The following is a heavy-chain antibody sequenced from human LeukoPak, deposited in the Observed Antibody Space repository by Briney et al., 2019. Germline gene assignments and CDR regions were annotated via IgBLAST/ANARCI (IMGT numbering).Heavy chain of an antibody. CDR1: GGSVSNYY. D-gene: IGHD6-6*01. CDR3: ARHFAYSSSSYFDY. V-gene: IGHV4-59*08. Sequence: SETLSLTCSVSGGSVSNYYWSWIRQPPGKGLEWIGYVYYTGSTNYNPSLKSRVTMFEDKSKNQFSLRLYSVTVADTAVYYCARHFAYSSSSYFDYWGQGSLVTASS. J-gene: IGHJ4*02. CDR2: VYYTGST.